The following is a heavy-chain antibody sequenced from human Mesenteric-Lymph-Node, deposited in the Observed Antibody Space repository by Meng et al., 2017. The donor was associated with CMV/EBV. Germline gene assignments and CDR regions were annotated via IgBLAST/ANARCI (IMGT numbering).Heavy chain of an antibody. CDR2: INPSDGSA. D-gene: IGHD2-8*01. V-gene: IGHV1-46*02. CDR1: GYTFDNYY. J-gene: IGHJ4*02. Sequence: ASVKVSCKASGYTFDNYYIHWVRQAPGQGLEWMGIINPSDGSATYAQNFQGRVTMTRDMSTSTVYMDLSSLTSDDTAVYYCARDQPDCTNGVCYVDYWGQGTLVTVSS. CDR3: ARDQPDCTNGVCYVDY.